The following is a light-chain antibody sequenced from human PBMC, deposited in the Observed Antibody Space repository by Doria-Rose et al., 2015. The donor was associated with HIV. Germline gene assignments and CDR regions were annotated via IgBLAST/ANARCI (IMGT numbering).Light chain of an antibody. Sequence: DIRLTQSPESLGMSLGERATLNCKSNQSLLYTSKHYLAWYQQKPGQPPKLSIYWASTRQSGVPARLGGRGSGTDFTLTISSLEAEDVAVYYCQQYYDTPSFGPGTTVDIK. CDR1: QSLLYTSKHY. V-gene: IGKV4-1*01. J-gene: IGKJ3*01. CDR2: WAS. CDR3: QQYYDTPS.